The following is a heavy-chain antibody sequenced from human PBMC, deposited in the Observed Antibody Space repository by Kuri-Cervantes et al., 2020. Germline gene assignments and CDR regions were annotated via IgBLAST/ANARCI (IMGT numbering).Heavy chain of an antibody. Sequence: SVKVSCKASGGTFSSYAISWVRQAPGQGLEWMGGIIPIFGTAIYAQKFQGRVTMTEDTSTDTAYMELSSLRSEDTAVYYCARLGLLPTGGNSGDYYYYYGMDVWGQGTTVTVSS. CDR3: ARLGLLPTGGNSGDYYYYYGMDV. CDR2: IIPIFGTA. V-gene: IGHV1-69*06. D-gene: IGHD4-23*01. CDR1: GGTFSSYA. J-gene: IGHJ6*02.